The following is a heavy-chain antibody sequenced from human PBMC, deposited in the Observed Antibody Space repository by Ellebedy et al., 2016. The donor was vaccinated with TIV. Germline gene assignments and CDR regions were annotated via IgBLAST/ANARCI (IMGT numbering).Heavy chain of an antibody. CDR3: ARDLEAVAEGDY. J-gene: IGHJ4*02. CDR2: ISYDGRNK. V-gene: IGHV3-30*04. D-gene: IGHD6-19*01. CDR1: GFTFSSYA. Sequence: PGGSLRLSCAASGFTFSSYAMHWVRQAPGKGLEWVAVISYDGRNKYYADSVKGRFTISRDNSKNTLYLQMNSLRAEDTAVYYCARDLEAVAEGDYWGQGTLVTVSS.